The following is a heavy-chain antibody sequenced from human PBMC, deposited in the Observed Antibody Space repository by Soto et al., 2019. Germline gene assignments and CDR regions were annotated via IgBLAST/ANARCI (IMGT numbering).Heavy chain of an antibody. Sequence: QVQLVQSGAEVKKPGASVKVSCKASGYTFTSYAMHWVRQAPGQRLERTGWSNAGNGNTKYSQKVQGRVTIARDAAASTAYMELCSLRSEDTAVYYCARESFAYCCGDCYSWDYWGQGTLVTVS. CDR1: GYTFTSYA. J-gene: IGHJ4*02. V-gene: IGHV1-3*01. D-gene: IGHD2-21*02. CDR3: ARESFAYCCGDCYSWDY. CDR2: SNAGNGNT.